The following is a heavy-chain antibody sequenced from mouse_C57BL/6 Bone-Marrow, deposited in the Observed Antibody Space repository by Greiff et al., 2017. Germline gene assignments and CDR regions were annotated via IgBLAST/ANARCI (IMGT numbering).Heavy chain of an antibody. Sequence: EAKLVEPEGGLVQPGSSMKLSCTASGFTFSDYYMAWVRQVPEKGLEWVANINYDGSSTYYLDSLKSRFIISIDNAKNILYLQMSSLKSEDTATYYCARGGGSSYGFAYWGQGTLVTVSA. CDR2: INYDGSST. V-gene: IGHV5-16*01. CDR1: GFTFSDYY. J-gene: IGHJ3*01. D-gene: IGHD1-1*01. CDR3: ARGGGSSYGFAY.